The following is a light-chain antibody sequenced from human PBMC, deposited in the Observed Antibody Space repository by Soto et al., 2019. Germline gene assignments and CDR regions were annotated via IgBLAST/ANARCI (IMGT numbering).Light chain of an antibody. Sequence: DIQMTQSPSTLSASVGDRVTITCRASQSISSWLAWYQQKPGKAPKLLIYKASSLESGVPSRFSGSVSGTEFTLTFSSLQPDDFATYYCQQYNSYWTFGQGTKVDIK. V-gene: IGKV1-5*03. CDR2: KAS. J-gene: IGKJ1*01. CDR3: QQYNSYWT. CDR1: QSISSW.